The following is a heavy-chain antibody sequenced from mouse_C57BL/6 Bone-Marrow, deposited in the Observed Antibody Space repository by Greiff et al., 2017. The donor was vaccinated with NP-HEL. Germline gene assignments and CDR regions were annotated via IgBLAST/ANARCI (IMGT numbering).Heavy chain of an antibody. CDR1: GFSLTSYG. D-gene: IGHD2-3*01. CDR2: IWRGGST. Sequence: VQLQESGPGLVQPSQRLSITCTVSGFSLTSYGVHWVRQSPGKGLEWLGVIWRGGSTDYNAAFMSRLSITKDNSKSQVFFKMNSLQADDTAIYYCAKGEVSYDGYYEGAWFAYWGQGTLVTVSA. V-gene: IGHV2-5*01. CDR3: AKGEVSYDGYYEGAWFAY. J-gene: IGHJ3*01.